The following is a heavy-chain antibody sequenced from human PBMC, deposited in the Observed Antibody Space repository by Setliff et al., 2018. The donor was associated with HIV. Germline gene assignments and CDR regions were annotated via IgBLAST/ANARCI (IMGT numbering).Heavy chain of an antibody. V-gene: IGHV1-18*01. CDR2: ISAYTANT. D-gene: IGHD1-26*01. CDR1: GYTFPNYG. CDR3: ARVRVGATPLDY. J-gene: IGHJ4*02. Sequence: ASVRSCKASGYTFPNYGITWVRQAPGQGLEWMGWISAYTANTNYAQNLQGRVTLTTDTSTSTAYMELRSLRSDDTAVYYCARVRVGATPLDYWGQGTLVTVSS.